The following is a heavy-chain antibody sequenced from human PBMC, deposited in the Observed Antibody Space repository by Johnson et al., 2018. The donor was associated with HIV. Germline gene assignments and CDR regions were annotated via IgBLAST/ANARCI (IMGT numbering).Heavy chain of an antibody. V-gene: IGHV3-20*04. CDR2: IHWNGGST. D-gene: IGHD1-14*01. J-gene: IGHJ3*02. Sequence: VQLVESGGGLVKPGGSLIVSCAASGFTFPDYGMNWVRQVPGKGLEWVCGIHWNGGSTRYGDSVKGQFTISRDNTKNSLYLHMNSMRADDTGLYYCVRGGMYRRDDAFDIWGQGTMVTVSS. CDR1: GFTFPDYG. CDR3: VRGGMYRRDDAFDI.